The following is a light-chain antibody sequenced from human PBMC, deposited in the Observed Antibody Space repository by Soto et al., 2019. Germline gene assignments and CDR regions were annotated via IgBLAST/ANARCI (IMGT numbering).Light chain of an antibody. CDR2: DAS. CDR1: QSVSSY. V-gene: IGKV3-11*01. Sequence: DIVLTQSPATPSLSPGERATLSCRASQSVSSYLAWYQQKPGQAPRLLIYDASNRATGIPARFSGSGSGTDFTLTISSLEPEDFAVYYCQQRSNWPPWTFGQGTKVDIK. CDR3: QQRSNWPPWT. J-gene: IGKJ1*01.